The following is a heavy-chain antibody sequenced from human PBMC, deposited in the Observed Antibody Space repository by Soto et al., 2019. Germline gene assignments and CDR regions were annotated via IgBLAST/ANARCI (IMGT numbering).Heavy chain of an antibody. V-gene: IGHV1-69*01. D-gene: IGHD3-22*01. J-gene: IGHJ4*02. CDR3: ARGGSGYTCFNEF. Sequence: QEQLVQSGAEVKKPGSSVKVSCKASGGLFSSFPISWVRQVPGQGLEWMGGLIPVFQTAYYTQRSQGRVTITADESTNTAYMELSSLRSEDTAIYYCARGGSGYTCFNEFWGQGTLVTVSS. CDR2: LIPVFQTA. CDR1: GGLFSSFP.